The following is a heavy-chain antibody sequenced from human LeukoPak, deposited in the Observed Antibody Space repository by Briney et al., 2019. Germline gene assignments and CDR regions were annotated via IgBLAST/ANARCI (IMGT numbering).Heavy chain of an antibody. CDR1: GFTFSDYY. V-gene: IGHV3-11*01. D-gene: IGHD2-2*01. J-gene: IGHJ6*02. CDR2: ISSSGSTI. Sequence: GGSLRLSCAASGFTFSDYYMSWIRQAPGKGLEWVSYISSSGSTIYYADSVEGRFTISRDNAKNSLYLQMNSLRAEDTAVYYCARDPDPAAFYYYGMDVWGQGTTVTVSS. CDR3: ARDPDPAAFYYYGMDV.